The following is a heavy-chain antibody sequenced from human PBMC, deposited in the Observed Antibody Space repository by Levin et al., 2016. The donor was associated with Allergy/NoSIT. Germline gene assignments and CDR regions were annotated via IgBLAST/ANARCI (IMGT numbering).Heavy chain of an antibody. CDR3: AKDLRELLTY. J-gene: IGHJ4*02. Sequence: GESLKISCAASGFTFSSYAMSWVRQAPGKGLEWVSAISGSGGSTYYADSVKGRFTISRDNSKNTLYLQMNSLRAEDTAVYYCAKDLRELLTYWGQGTLVTVSS. CDR2: ISGSGGST. CDR1: GFTFSSYA. V-gene: IGHV3-23*01. D-gene: IGHD1-26*01.